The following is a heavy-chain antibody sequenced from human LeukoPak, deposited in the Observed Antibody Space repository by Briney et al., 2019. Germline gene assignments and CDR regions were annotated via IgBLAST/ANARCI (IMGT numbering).Heavy chain of an antibody. D-gene: IGHD6-19*01. CDR2: INHSGST. CDR3: ARESHSSGPNWFDP. J-gene: IGHJ5*02. CDR1: GGSFSGYY. V-gene: IGHV4-34*01. Sequence: PSETLSLTCAVYGGSFSGYYWSWIRQPPGKGLEWIGEINHSGSTNYNPSLKSRVTMSVDTSKNQFSLKLSSVTAADTAVYYCARESHSSGPNWFDPWGQGTLVTVSS.